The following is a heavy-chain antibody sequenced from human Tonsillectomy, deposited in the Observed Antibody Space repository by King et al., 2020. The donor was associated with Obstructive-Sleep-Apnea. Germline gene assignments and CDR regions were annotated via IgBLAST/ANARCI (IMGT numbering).Heavy chain of an antibody. Sequence: QLQESGPGLVKPSETLSLTCTVSCGSITSDSYYWGWIRQPPGKGLEWIGTNYFSGSTYYNPSLKSRVTISIDTSNNQFSLKLSSVTAADTAVYYCARCPLNYYDSSAQYSWGQGTLVTVSS. V-gene: IGHV4-39*07. CDR2: NYFSGST. CDR1: CGSITSDSYY. J-gene: IGHJ4*02. CDR3: ARCPLNYYDSSAQYS. D-gene: IGHD3-22*01.